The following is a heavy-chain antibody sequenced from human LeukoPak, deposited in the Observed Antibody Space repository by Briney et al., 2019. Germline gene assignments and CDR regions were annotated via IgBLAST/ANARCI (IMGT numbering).Heavy chain of an antibody. CDR2: IFYGGGN. CDR3: ARLCQVTTCAKFES. J-gene: IGHJ4*02. Sequence: SETLSLTCTVSGDFLSSGDHYWGWIRQSPGKGLTWLGCIFYGGGNLSNASCESGAPMSVKTSKNHCSLKLRSVTAADTAVYSCARLCQVTTCAKFESWGQGILVTVPS. V-gene: IGHV4-39*02. CDR1: GDFLSSGDHY. D-gene: IGHD4-17*01.